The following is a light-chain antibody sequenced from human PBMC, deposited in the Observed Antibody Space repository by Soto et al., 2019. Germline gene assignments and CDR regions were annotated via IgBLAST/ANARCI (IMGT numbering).Light chain of an antibody. CDR1: QSVSSSY. CDR2: GAS. V-gene: IGKV3-20*01. CDR3: QQYGSSPPYT. Sequence: EIVLTQSAGTLSLSPGERATLSCRASQSVSSSYLAWYQQKPGQAPRLLIYGASSMATGIPDRFSGSGSGTDFTLTISRLEPEDFAVYYCQQYGSSPPYTFGQGTKLEIK. J-gene: IGKJ2*01.